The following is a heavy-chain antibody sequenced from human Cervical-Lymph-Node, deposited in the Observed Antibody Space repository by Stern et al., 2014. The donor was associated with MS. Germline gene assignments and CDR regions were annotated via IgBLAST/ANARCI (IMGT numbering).Heavy chain of an antibody. CDR1: GYNFGDYW. CDR3: ARHQPAATFAMDV. V-gene: IGHV5-51*01. Sequence: VQLVQSGAEVKKPGESLKISCKGSGYNFGDYWIGWVRQKPGKGLEWMGTIFPADSDSRYSPSFEGQVTISADESISTAFLQSSSLKASDTGIYYCARHQPAATFAMDVWAQGTTVIVSS. D-gene: IGHD2-2*01. CDR2: IFPADSDS. J-gene: IGHJ6*02.